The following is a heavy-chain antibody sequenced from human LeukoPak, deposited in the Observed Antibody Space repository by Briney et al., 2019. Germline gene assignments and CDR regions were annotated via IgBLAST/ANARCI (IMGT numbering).Heavy chain of an antibody. Sequence: GGSLRLSCAASGFTFSSYAMHWVRQAPGKGLEWISYISSSSSTIYYADSVKGRFTISRDNAKNSLYLQMNSLRDEDTAVYYCARDALHPRWFFDLWGRGTLVTISS. J-gene: IGHJ2*01. CDR3: ARDALHPRWFFDL. CDR1: GFTFSSYA. CDR2: ISSSSSTI. V-gene: IGHV3-48*02. D-gene: IGHD4-11*01.